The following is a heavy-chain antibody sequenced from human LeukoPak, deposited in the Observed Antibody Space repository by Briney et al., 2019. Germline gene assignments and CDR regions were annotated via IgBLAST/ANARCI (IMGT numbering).Heavy chain of an antibody. V-gene: IGHV4-39*01. CDR1: YGSINSASYY. Sequence: SETLSLTCIVSYGSINSASYYWGWIRQPPGKGLDWIGSIYYSGSTYYNPSLKSRVTISVDTSKNQFSLRLSSVTAADTAVYYCARQGYYYYYMDVWGKGTTVTVSS. CDR2: IYYSGST. CDR3: ARQGYYYYYMDV. J-gene: IGHJ6*03.